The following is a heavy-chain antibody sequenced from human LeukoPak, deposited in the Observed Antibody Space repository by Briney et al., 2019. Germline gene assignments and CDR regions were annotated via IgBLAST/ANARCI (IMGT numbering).Heavy chain of an antibody. CDR2: ISGSGHTT. V-gene: IGHV3-23*01. CDR1: GFTFSSFA. J-gene: IGHJ4*02. D-gene: IGHD1-26*01. Sequence: PGGSLRLSCAAPGFTFSSFAMSWVRQGPGKGLEWASAISGSGHTTYYADSVKGRFTISRDNSKNTLYLQMSSLRAEDTAVYYCAKDHQIAGAYNLHYWGQGTLVTVSS. CDR3: AKDHQIAGAYNLHY.